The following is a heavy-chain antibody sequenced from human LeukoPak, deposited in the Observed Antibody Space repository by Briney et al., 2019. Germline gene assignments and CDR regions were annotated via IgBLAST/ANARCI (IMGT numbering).Heavy chain of an antibody. CDR1: GGSMNIYL. Sequence: SETLSLTCTVSGGSMNIYLSWIRQPAGKGLELIGRISGSGTITYNPALQSRLSNSIDTSKNQFSMKLMSVTAADTAVYYCARDSGTTGEVKFDPWGQGTLVTVSS. CDR2: ISGSGTI. V-gene: IGHV4-4*07. D-gene: IGHD3-10*01. J-gene: IGHJ5*02. CDR3: ARDSGTTGEVKFDP.